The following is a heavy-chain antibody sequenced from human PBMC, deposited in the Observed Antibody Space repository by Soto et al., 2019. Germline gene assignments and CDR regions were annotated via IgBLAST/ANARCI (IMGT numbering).Heavy chain of an antibody. Sequence: EVQLLESGGGLVQPGGSLRLSCVASGFTFDTYAISWVRQAPGKGLEWVSTVSGSGLYTYYTDSVKGRFTISRDNPRNTLYLQMNSLRLEDTAVYFCAKDLIAETGTPSYYFDSWGQGTLVTVSS. CDR1: GFTFDTYA. J-gene: IGHJ4*02. CDR2: VSGSGLYT. V-gene: IGHV3-23*01. D-gene: IGHD6-13*01. CDR3: AKDLIAETGTPSYYFDS.